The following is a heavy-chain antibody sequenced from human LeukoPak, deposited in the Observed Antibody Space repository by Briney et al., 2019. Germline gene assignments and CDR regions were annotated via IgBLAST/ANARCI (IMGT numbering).Heavy chain of an antibody. J-gene: IGHJ6*03. Sequence: SETLSLTCTVSGGSISSSSYYWGWIRQPPGKGLEWIGSIYYSGSTYYNPSLKSRVTISVDTSKNQFSLKLSSVTAADTAVYYCARGVRYGLNYYYYYYMDVWGKGTTVTVSS. CDR3: ARGVRYGLNYYYYYYMDV. D-gene: IGHD3-10*01. V-gene: IGHV4-39*07. CDR2: IYYSGST. CDR1: GGSISSSSYY.